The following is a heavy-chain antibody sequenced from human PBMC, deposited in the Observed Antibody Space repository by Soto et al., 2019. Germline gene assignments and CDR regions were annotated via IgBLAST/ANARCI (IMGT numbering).Heavy chain of an antibody. V-gene: IGHV1-69*02. D-gene: IGHD2-15*01. J-gene: IGHJ4*02. CDR2: IIPILGIA. Sequence: SVKVSCKASGGTFSSYTSSWVRQAPGKGIEWMGRIIPILGIANYAQKFQGRVAITADKSTSTAYMELSSLRSEDTAVYYCASGGSVWDYWGQGTLVTVSS. CDR1: GGTFSSYT. CDR3: ASGGSVWDY.